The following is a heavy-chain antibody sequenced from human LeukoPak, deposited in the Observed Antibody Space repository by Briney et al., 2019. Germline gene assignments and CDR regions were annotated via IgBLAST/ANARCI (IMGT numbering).Heavy chain of an antibody. CDR2: INKSGGNT. J-gene: IGHJ3*02. CDR1: GFTFTNYA. CDR3: AKDTWSTVISVGAFEI. V-gene: IGHV3-23*01. Sequence: GGSLRLSCAASGFTFTNYAMTWVRQAPGKGLEWVSTINKSGGNTYFADFAKGRFTISGDNSRNTLFLQMNSLRADDTALYYCAKDTWSTVISVGAFEIWGQGTMVTVSS. D-gene: IGHD3-22*01.